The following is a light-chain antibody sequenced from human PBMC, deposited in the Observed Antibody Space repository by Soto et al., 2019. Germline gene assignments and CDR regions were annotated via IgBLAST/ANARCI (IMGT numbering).Light chain of an antibody. CDR3: MQAIQAPRT. CDR1: QSLLHSNGNIY. J-gene: IGKJ1*01. V-gene: IGKV2-28*01. CDR2: LGS. Sequence: DIVLTQSPLPLPVTPGEPASISCRSSQSLLHSNGNIYLDWYLQKPGQSPQLLSYLGSIRASGVPDRFSGSGSGTDFTLKITRVEAEDVGVYYCMQAIQAPRTFGLGTKVEIK.